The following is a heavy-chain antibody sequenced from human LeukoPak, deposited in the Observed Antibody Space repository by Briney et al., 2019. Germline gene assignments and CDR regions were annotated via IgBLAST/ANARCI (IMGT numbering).Heavy chain of an antibody. CDR1: GFTFSSCA. D-gene: IGHD2-8*01. J-gene: IGHJ6*02. Sequence: GGSLRLSCAAAGFTFSSCAMRWVRQAPGKGLEWVSSISPSGGSTYYADSVKGRFTISRGNSKNTLYLQMNGLRAEDTAVYYYAKVYAGYYNMDVWGQGTTVTVSS. CDR3: AKVYAGYYNMDV. CDR2: ISPSGGST. V-gene: IGHV3-23*01.